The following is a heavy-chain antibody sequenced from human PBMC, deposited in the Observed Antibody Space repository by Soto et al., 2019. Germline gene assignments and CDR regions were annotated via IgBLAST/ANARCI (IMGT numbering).Heavy chain of an antibody. J-gene: IGHJ4*02. CDR3: GKNYYLDN. Sequence: GGCLRLSCAASGFTFSSYALSWVRQAPGKGLEWVSSITTSGDRTYYADSVKGRFTISRDNSKNTLSLQMNSLRAEDTAIYYCGKNYYLDNWGQGTLVTVSS. CDR1: GFTFSSYA. V-gene: IGHV3-23*01. CDR2: ITTSGDRT.